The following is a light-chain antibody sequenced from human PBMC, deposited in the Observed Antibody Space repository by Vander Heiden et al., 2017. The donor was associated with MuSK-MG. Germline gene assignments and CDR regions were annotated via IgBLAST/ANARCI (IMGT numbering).Light chain of an antibody. Sequence: VQMTRLPSSFSASTGDRVTITCRASQGISSYLAWYQQKPGKAPKLLIYAASTLQSGVPSRFSGSGSGTDFTITIRCLQSEDFANYYCQQDDSSPRTFGQGTKVEIK. CDR3: QQDDSSPRT. J-gene: IGKJ1*01. CDR2: AAS. V-gene: IGKV1-8*01. CDR1: QGISSY.